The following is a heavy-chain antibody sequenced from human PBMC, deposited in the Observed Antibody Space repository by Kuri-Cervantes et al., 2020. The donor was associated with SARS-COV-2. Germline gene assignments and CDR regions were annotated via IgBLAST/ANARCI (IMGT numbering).Heavy chain of an antibody. D-gene: IGHD3-9*01. CDR2: ISAYNGNT. CDR3: AREKLRYFDWSKPPTPEYYFDY. Sequence: ASVKVPCKASGYTFTSYGISWVRQAPGQGLEWMGWISAYNGNTNYAQKLQGRVTMTTDTSTSTAYMELRSLRSDDTAVYYCAREKLRYFDWSKPPTPEYYFDYWGQGTLVTVSS. J-gene: IGHJ4*02. V-gene: IGHV1-18*01. CDR1: GYTFTSYG.